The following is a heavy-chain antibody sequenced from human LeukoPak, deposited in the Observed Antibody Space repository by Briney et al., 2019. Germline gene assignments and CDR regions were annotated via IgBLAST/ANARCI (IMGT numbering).Heavy chain of an antibody. CDR3: AREELGFDY. J-gene: IGHJ4*02. Sequence: SETLSLTCTVSGGSISSYYWSWIRQPPGKGLEWIGYIYYNGSTNYNPSLKSRVTISVDTSKNQFSLKLSSVTAADTAVYYCAREELGFDYWGQGTLVTVSS. CDR1: GGSISSYY. D-gene: IGHD1-26*01. V-gene: IGHV4-59*01. CDR2: IYYNGST.